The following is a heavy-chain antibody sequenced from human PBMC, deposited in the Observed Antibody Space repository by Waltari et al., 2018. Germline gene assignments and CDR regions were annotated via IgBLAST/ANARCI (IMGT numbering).Heavy chain of an antibody. Sequence: EVQLVASGGGLVKPGGSLRLSCAASGFTFSRYSMTWVRQAPGTGLEWVSSISSSSSYIYYAESVKGRFTISRDNGKNSLYLQMNSLRAEDTAVYYCARDRRVTIFGVVKMSYGMDVWGQGTTVTVSS. J-gene: IGHJ6*02. V-gene: IGHV3-21*01. CDR2: ISSSSSYI. CDR3: ARDRRVTIFGVVKMSYGMDV. CDR1: GFTFSRYS. D-gene: IGHD3-3*01.